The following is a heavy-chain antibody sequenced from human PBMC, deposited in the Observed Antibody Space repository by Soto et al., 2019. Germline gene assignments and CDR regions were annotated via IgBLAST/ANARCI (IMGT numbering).Heavy chain of an antibody. CDR2: IYFNGFS. V-gene: IGHV4-39*01. Sequence: QLQLQESGPGRVKPSETLSLTCTVSGGSISSRNYYWGWFRQPPGKGLEWIGIIYFNGFSYYNTSLKTRVSISVDTAKIHFSLKVRSVTATDTAVYYCARQSDFWGDSSSFDPWGQGTLVTVSS. CDR1: GGSISSRNYY. D-gene: IGHD3-3*01. J-gene: IGHJ5*02. CDR3: ARQSDFWGDSSSFDP.